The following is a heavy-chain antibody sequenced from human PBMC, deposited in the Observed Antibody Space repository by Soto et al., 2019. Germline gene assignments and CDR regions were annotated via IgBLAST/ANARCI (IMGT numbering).Heavy chain of an antibody. CDR2: ISYDGSNK. CDR3: AKALLRYSGSSLFDY. V-gene: IGHV3-30*18. D-gene: IGHD1-26*01. J-gene: IGHJ4*02. Sequence: QVQLVESGGGVVQPGRSLRLSCAASGFTFSSYGMHWVRQAPGKGLEWVAVISYDGSNKYYADSVKGRFTISRDNSKNTLYLQMNSLRAEDTAVYYCAKALLRYSGSSLFDYWGQGTLVTVSS. CDR1: GFTFSSYG.